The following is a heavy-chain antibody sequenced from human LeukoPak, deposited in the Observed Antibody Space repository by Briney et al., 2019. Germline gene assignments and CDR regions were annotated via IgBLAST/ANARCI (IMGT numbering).Heavy chain of an antibody. CDR2: IRHDGSNK. J-gene: IGHJ4*02. Sequence: GGSLRLSCAASGFTFSSYGMHWVRQAPGKGLEWVAFIRHDGSNKYYVDSVKGRFTISRDNSKNTLYLQMNSLIPEDTAVYYCAKDSPQQWLTPAYFDYWGQGTLVTVSS. CDR1: GFTFSSYG. V-gene: IGHV3-30*02. D-gene: IGHD6-19*01. CDR3: AKDSPQQWLTPAYFDY.